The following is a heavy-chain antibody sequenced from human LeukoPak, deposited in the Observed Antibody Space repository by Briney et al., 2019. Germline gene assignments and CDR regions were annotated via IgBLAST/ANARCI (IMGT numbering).Heavy chain of an antibody. CDR1: GGSISSYY. V-gene: IGHV4-59*01. D-gene: IGHD3-10*01. CDR2: IYYSGST. CDR3: ASDPYYGSGRAYFQH. J-gene: IGHJ1*01. Sequence: SETLSLTCTVSGGSISSYYWSWIRQPPGKGLEWIGYIYYSGSTNYNPSLKSRLTIAVDTTKNQFSLKLSSVTAADTAVYYCASDPYYGSGRAYFQHWGQGTLVTVSS.